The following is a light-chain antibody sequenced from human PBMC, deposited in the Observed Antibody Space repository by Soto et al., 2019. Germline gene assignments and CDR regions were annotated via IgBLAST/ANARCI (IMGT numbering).Light chain of an antibody. CDR3: SSYTSTNTVV. J-gene: IGLJ2*01. CDR1: SSDVGGDKY. V-gene: IGLV2-14*01. Sequence: QSALTQPASVSGSPGQSITISCTGTSSDVGGDKYVSWYQQHPGKAPKLIIYAVSSRPSGVSNRFSGSKSANTASLTISGLQAEDEADYYCSSYTSTNTVVFGGGTKLTVL. CDR2: AVS.